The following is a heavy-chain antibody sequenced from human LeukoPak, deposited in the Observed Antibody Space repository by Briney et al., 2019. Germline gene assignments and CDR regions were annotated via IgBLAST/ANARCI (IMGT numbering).Heavy chain of an antibody. J-gene: IGHJ4*02. V-gene: IGHV3-66*01. CDR3: ARDPALSSGWYVSDY. CDR1: GFTVSSNY. D-gene: IGHD6-19*01. Sequence: PGGSLRLSCAASGFTVSSNYMSWVRQAPGKGLEWISVIYSGGSTYYADSVKGRFTISRDNSKNTLYLQMNSLRAEDTAVYYCARDPALSSGWYVSDYWGQGTLVTVSS. CDR2: IYSGGST.